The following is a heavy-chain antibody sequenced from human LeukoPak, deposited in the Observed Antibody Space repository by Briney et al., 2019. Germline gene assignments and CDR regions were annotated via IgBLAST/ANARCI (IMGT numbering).Heavy chain of an antibody. CDR2: ISGSGGST. CDR3: AKDLWLRPDFDY. V-gene: IGHV3-23*01. Sequence: GGSLRLSCAASGFTFSSYAMSWVRQAPGKGLEWVSAISGSGGSTYYADSVKRRFTISRDNSKNTLYLQMNSLRAEDTAVYYCAKDLWLRPDFDYGGQGTLVTVSS. CDR1: GFTFSSYA. D-gene: IGHD5-12*01. J-gene: IGHJ4*02.